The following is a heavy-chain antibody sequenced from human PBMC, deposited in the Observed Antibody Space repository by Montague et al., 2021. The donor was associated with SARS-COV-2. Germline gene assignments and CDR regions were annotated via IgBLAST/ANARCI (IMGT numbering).Heavy chain of an antibody. J-gene: IGHJ4*02. Sequence: SETLSLTYNVSGDSITNTRYFWGWIRQPPGKALEWIGSIYHNGNTYYNPALESRALMSIDTSKNQFSLRLSSVIASDTAVYYCAVDVKYFFDNWGQGFLVSVSS. V-gene: IGHV4-39*01. CDR3: AVDVKYFFDN. CDR1: GDSITNTRYF. CDR2: IYHNGNT. D-gene: IGHD5-12*01.